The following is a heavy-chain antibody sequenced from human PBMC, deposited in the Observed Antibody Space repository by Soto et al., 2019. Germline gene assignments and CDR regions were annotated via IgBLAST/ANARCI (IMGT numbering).Heavy chain of an antibody. Sequence: VESLKISCKGSGYSFTSYWISWVRQMPGKGLAWMGTIDPSDAYTNYSSSVQVHVTISADKSIITAFLQWSSLKASDTATYYCARMLNVPNEPWMESLLKYYYYGMDVWRPGTLVTVSS. V-gene: IGHV5-10-1*01. CDR3: ARMLNVPNEPWMESLLKYYYYGMDV. D-gene: IGHD3-3*01. J-gene: IGHJ6*02. CDR2: IDPSDAYT. CDR1: GYSFTSYW.